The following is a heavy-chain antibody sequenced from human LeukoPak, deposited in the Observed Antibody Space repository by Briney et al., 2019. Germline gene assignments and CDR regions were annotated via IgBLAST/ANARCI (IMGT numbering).Heavy chain of an antibody. V-gene: IGHV4-30-2*02. CDR3: VKFGVDYDMGV. Sequence: SQTLSLTCAVPGGSISSGGYSWSWIRQPPGKGLEWIGQIHYSGRADYNPSLKRRITISVDTSKNQMSLTLTSVTAADTAIYYCVKFGVDYDMGVWGQGTTVTVSS. D-gene: IGHD3-16*01. CDR1: GGSISSGGYS. J-gene: IGHJ6*02. CDR2: IHYSGRA.